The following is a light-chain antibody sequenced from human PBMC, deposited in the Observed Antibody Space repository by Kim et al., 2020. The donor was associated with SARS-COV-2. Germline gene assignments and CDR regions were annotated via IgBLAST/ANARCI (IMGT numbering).Light chain of an antibody. CDR2: DAS. J-gene: IGKJ4*01. CDR3: QQYGRSPLT. V-gene: IGKV3-20*01. CDR1: QSVGNNY. Sequence: SPGDVATLACRASQSVGNNYLAWYQQKPGQAPRLLIYDASSRATGIPDRFSGSGSGTDFSLTINRLEPEDFAVYYCQQYGRSPLTFGGGTKVDIK.